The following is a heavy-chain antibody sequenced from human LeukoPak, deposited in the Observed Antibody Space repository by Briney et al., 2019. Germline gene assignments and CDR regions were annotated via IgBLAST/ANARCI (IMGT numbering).Heavy chain of an antibody. CDR2: INHSGST. CDR1: GGSFSGYY. V-gene: IGHV4-34*01. Sequence: SETLSLTCAVYGGSFSGYYWSWIRQPPGKGLEWIEEINHSGSTNYNPSLKSRVTISVDTSKNQFSLKLSSVTAADTAVYYCARGRSRYSSGWYNWFDPWGQGTLVTVSS. J-gene: IGHJ5*02. D-gene: IGHD6-19*01. CDR3: ARGRSRYSSGWYNWFDP.